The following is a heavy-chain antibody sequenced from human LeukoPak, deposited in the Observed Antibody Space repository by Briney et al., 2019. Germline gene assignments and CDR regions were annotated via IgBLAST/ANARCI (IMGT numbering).Heavy chain of an antibody. V-gene: IGHV4-30-2*01. D-gene: IGHD1-26*01. CDR2: IYHSGST. CDR1: GGSISSGGYY. J-gene: IGHJ5*02. Sequence: SQTLSLTCTVSGGSISSGGYYWSWIRQPPGKGLEWIGYIYHSGSTYYNPSLKSRVTISVDRSKNQFSLKLSSVTAADTAVYYCARVEPIVGATIKGGWFDPWGQGTLVTVSS. CDR3: ARVEPIVGATIKGGWFDP.